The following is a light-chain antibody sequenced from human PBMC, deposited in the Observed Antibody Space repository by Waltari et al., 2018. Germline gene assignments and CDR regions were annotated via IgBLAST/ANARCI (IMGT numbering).Light chain of an antibody. Sequence: ILLMQSPGTLSLSPGERATLSCRASQSVTRALAWYQQKPGQAPRLLIYGASNRATGIPDRFSGSGSGTDFSLTISRLEPEDFAVYYCQHYVRLPATFGQGTKVEIK. J-gene: IGKJ1*01. CDR3: QHYVRLPAT. V-gene: IGKV3-20*01. CDR2: GAS. CDR1: QSVTRA.